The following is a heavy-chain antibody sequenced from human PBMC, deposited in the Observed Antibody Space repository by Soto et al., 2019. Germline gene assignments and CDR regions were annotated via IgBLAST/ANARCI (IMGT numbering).Heavy chain of an antibody. J-gene: IGHJ4*02. CDR1: ANTFRNYE. V-gene: IGHV1-18*01. CDR2: ISAYNGNT. D-gene: IGHD3-10*01. CDR3: ASGYYGSGSYYNV. Sequence: ASVKVSCKASANTFRNYEITWVRQAPGQGLEWMGWISAYNGNTKYAQKLQGRVSMTTDTSTSTAYMELRSLRSDDTAMYYGASGYYGSGSYYNVWGQGTLVTVSS.